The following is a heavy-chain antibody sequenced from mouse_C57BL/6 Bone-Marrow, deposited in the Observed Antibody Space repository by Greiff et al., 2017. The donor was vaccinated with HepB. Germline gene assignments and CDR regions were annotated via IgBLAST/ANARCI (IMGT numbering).Heavy chain of an antibody. J-gene: IGHJ3*01. CDR3: AINYGSSPAWFAY. V-gene: IGHV3-6*01. Sequence: DVQLVESGPGLVKPSQSLSLTCSVTGYSITSGYYWNWIRQFPGNKLEWMGYISYDGSNNYNPSLKNRISITRDTSKNQFFLKLNSVTTEDTATYYCAINYGSSPAWFAYWGQGTLVTVSA. CDR1: GYSITSGYY. CDR2: ISYDGSN. D-gene: IGHD1-1*01.